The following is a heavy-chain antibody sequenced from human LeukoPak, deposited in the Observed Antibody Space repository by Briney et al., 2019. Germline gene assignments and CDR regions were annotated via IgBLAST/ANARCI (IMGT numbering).Heavy chain of an antibody. CDR2: TYSGGNT. D-gene: IGHD1-14*01. Sequence: GGSLRLSCAASGFTVNSNSLSWVRQAPGKGLEWVSLTYSGGNTYYADSVKGRFTISRDNLKNTLYLQMNSLRAEDTAVYYCARVAYISGEAFDIWGQGTMVTVSS. CDR1: GFTVNSNS. J-gene: IGHJ3*02. CDR3: ARVAYISGEAFDI. V-gene: IGHV3-53*01.